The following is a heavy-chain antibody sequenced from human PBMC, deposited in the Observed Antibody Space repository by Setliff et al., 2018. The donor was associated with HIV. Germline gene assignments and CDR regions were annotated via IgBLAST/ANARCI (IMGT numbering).Heavy chain of an antibody. CDR1: GGSISSGYY. CDR3: ARGRTQWPNYNYFDP. V-gene: IGHV4-38-2*02. J-gene: IGHJ5*02. CDR2: IYHSGTT. Sequence: SETLSLTCTVSGGSISSGYYWGWIRQPPGKGLEWIGSIYHSGTTKYNPSLKSRVTISVDTSKNQFSLELSSLTAADTAVYYCARGRTQWPNYNYFDPWGLGTLVTVSS. D-gene: IGHD6-19*01.